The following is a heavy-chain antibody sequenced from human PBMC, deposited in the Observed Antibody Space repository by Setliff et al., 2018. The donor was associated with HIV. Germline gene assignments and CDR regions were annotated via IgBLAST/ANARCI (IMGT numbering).Heavy chain of an antibody. Sequence: GGSLRLSCSASGFTFSSYAMHWVRQAPGKGLEYVSAISSDGGSTYYADSVKGRFTISRDNSKNSLYLQMNSLRAEDTAVYYCAGVGRGYSYGQLDYWGQGTLVTVSS. CDR3: AGVGRGYSYGQLDY. V-gene: IGHV3-64*04. CDR2: ISSDGGST. J-gene: IGHJ4*02. D-gene: IGHD5-18*01. CDR1: GFTFSSYA.